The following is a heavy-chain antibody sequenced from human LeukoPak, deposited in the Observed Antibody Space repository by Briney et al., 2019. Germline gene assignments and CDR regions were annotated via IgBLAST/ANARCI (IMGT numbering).Heavy chain of an antibody. CDR1: GFTFNSYA. Sequence: GGSLRLSCAASGFTFNSYAMSWVRQAPGKGLEWGSTISGSGDSTYSADSVKGRFTTSRDNSKNTLYLQMNSLRAEDTAVYYCAKARYSSSWYFDYWGQGTLVTVSS. J-gene: IGHJ4*02. CDR3: AKARYSSSWYFDY. CDR2: ISGSGDST. D-gene: IGHD6-13*01. V-gene: IGHV3-23*01.